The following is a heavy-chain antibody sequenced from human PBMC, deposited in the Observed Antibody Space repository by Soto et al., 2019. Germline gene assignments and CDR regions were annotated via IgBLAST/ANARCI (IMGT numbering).Heavy chain of an antibody. CDR1: GFTFSSYG. D-gene: IGHD3-22*01. Sequence: QVQLVESGGGVVQPGRSLRLSCAASGFTFSSYGMHWVRQAPGKGLEWVAVISYDGSNKYYADSVKGRFIISRDNSKNTLYLQMNSLRAEDTAVYYCATEVITTSARNAFDIWGQGTMVTVSS. CDR2: ISYDGSNK. V-gene: IGHV3-30*03. J-gene: IGHJ3*02. CDR3: ATEVITTSARNAFDI.